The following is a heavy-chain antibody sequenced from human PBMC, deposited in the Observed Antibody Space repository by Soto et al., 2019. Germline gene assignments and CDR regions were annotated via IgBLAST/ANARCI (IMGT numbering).Heavy chain of an antibody. CDR2: IYHSGST. J-gene: IGHJ4*02. CDR3: ATTDYSGGSDY. D-gene: IGHD4-4*01. Sequence: PAETLSLTCAVSGGSISSGGYSWSWIRQPPGKGLEWIGYIYHSGSTYYNPSLKSRVTISVDRSKNQFSLKLSSVTAADTAVYYCATTDYSGGSDYWGQGTLVTVSS. CDR1: GGSISSGGYS. V-gene: IGHV4-30-2*01.